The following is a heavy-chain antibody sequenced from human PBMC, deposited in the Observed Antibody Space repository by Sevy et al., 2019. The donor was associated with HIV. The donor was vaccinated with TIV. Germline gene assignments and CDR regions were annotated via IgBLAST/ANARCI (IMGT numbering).Heavy chain of an antibody. D-gene: IGHD1-1*01. CDR1: GFMFSRSC. Sequence: GGSLRVSCAASGFMFSRSCMSWVRQAPGKGLEWVANIKEDGSQKSYVDSVKGRFTISRDNPKNSLYLQMNSLRAEDTSVYYCATNRGYNTFDYRGQGVLVTVSS. CDR2: IKEDGSQK. CDR3: ATNRGYNTFDY. V-gene: IGHV3-7*01. J-gene: IGHJ4*02.